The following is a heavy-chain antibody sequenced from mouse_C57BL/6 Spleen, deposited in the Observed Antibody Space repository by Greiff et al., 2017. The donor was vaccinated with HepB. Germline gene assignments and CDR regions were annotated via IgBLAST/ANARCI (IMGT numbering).Heavy chain of an antibody. V-gene: IGHV1-78*01. CDR3: ARSGVRRGYFGY. Sequence: QVQLQQSDAELVKPGASVKISCMVSGYTFTDHTIHWMKQRAEQGLEWIGYIYPSDGSTKYIEEFKGKATLTADKSSSTAYMQLNSLTSEDSAVYFCARSGVRRGYFGYWGQGTTRTVSS. J-gene: IGHJ2*01. CDR1: GYTFTDHT. CDR2: IYPSDGST. D-gene: IGHD1-2*01.